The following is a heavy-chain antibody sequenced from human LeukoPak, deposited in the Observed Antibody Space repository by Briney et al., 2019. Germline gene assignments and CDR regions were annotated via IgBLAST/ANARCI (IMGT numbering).Heavy chain of an antibody. D-gene: IGHD6-13*01. CDR3: ASYRPRVFPRDRATIAAAVDGLDY. Sequence: SVKVSCKASGGTFSSYAISWVRQAPGQGLEWMGGIIPIFGTANYAQKFQGRVTITTDESTSSAYMELSSLRSEDTAVYYCASYRPRVFPRDRATIAAAVDGLDYWGQGTLVTVSS. V-gene: IGHV1-69*05. J-gene: IGHJ4*02. CDR1: GGTFSSYA. CDR2: IIPIFGTA.